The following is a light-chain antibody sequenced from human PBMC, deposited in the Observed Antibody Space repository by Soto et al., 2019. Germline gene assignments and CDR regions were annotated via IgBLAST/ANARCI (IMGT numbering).Light chain of an antibody. Sequence: ETLLTQSPATLPLSPGERATLSCGASRSIRTYLAWYQQKPGQAPRLLIYEALNRATGIPARFSGSGSGTDFTLTISSLEPEDFEVYYCQQRNNWPLTFGGGTKVDIK. CDR2: EAL. CDR3: QQRNNWPLT. CDR1: RSIRTY. J-gene: IGKJ4*02. V-gene: IGKV3-11*01.